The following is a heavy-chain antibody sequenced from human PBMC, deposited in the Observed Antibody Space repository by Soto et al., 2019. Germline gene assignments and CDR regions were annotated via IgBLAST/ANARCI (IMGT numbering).Heavy chain of an antibody. D-gene: IGHD3-22*01. J-gene: IGHJ4*02. CDR1: GFTVSSNY. Sequence: GGSLRLSCAASGFTVSSNYMSWVRQAPGKGLEWVSVIYSGGSTYYADSVKGRFTISRDNSKNTLYLQVNSLRAEDTAVYYCAGSDSSGYLPSDYWGQGTLVTVSS. V-gene: IGHV3-53*01. CDR3: AGSDSSGYLPSDY. CDR2: IYSGGST.